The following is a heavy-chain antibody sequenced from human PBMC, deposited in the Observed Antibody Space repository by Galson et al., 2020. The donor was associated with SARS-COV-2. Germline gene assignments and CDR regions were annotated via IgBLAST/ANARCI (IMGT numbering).Heavy chain of an antibody. J-gene: IGHJ4*02. V-gene: IGHV4-38-2*02. Sequence: SETLSLTCTVSGYSISSGYYWGWIRQPPGKGLEWIGSLYHSGSTYYNPSLKSRVTISVDTSKNQFSLKLSSVTAADTAVYYCARFLPAATPFDYWGQGTLVTVSS. CDR2: LYHSGST. CDR3: ARFLPAATPFDY. CDR1: GYSISSGYY. D-gene: IGHD2-2*01.